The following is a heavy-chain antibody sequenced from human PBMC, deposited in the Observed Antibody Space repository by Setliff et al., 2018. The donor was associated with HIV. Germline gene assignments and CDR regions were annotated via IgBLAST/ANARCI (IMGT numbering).Heavy chain of an antibody. CDR3: ARVARGGHSSRWYYFDY. Sequence: ASETLSLTCAVSGYSISSGYYWGWIRQPPGKGLEWIGSIYHGGSAYYKPSLKSRVTISVDTSKNQFSLKVSSVTAADTAVYYCARVARGGHSSRWYYFDYWGQGTLVTVSS. V-gene: IGHV4-38-2*01. D-gene: IGHD6-13*01. CDR1: GYSISSGYY. CDR2: IYHGGSA. J-gene: IGHJ4*02.